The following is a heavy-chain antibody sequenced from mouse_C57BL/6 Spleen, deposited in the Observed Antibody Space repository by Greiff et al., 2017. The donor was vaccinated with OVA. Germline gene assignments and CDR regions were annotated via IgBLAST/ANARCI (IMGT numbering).Heavy chain of an antibody. CDR1: GFSLTSYG. D-gene: IGHD4-1*01. CDR2: IWSGGST. CDR3: ASKPNWDGDWFAY. V-gene: IGHV2-2*01. J-gene: IGHJ3*01. Sequence: QVQLQQSGPGLVQPSQSLSITCTVSGFSLTSYGVHWVRQSPGKGLEWLGVIWSGGSTDYNAAFISRLSISKDNSKSQVFFKMNSLHADDTAIYYCASKPNWDGDWFAYWGQGTLVTVSA.